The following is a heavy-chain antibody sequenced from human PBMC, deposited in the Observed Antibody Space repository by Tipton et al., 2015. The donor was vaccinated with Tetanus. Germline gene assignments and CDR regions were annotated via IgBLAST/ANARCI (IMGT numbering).Heavy chain of an antibody. D-gene: IGHD2-15*01. CDR3: AREAECSGGSCFSGDFDN. CDR1: GFIFSSYG. V-gene: IGHV3-33*01. J-gene: IGHJ4*02. Sequence: SLRLSCAASGFIFSSYGIHWVRQAPGKGLEWVAVSWYDGTDKYYADSVKGRFTISRDNSKNTRYLQMNSLRAEDTAVYYCAREAECSGGSCFSGDFDNWGQGTQVTVSS. CDR2: SWYDGTDK.